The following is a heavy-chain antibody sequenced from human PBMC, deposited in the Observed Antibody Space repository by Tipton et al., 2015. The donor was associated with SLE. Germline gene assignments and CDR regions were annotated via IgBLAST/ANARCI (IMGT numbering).Heavy chain of an antibody. V-gene: IGHV4-38-2*02. CDR1: GGSLRSYY. CDR3: ARVGIAAAGNAFVI. CDR2: IYHSGST. J-gene: IGHJ3*02. D-gene: IGHD6-13*01. Sequence: TLSLTCPVSGGSLRSYYCSWIRPPPGKGVEGFGSIYHSGSTYYNPSLKSRVTISVDTSKNQFSLKLSSVTAADTAVYYCARVGIAAAGNAFVIWGQGTRVTVSS.